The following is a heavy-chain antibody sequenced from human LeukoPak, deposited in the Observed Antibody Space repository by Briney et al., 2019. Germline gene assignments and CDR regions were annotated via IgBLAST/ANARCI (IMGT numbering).Heavy chain of an antibody. CDR1: GDSVSSNSAA. J-gene: IGHJ4*02. Sequence: SQTLSLTCAISGDSVSSNSAAWNWIRQSPSRGLEWLGRTYYRSRWYNNYAVSVKSRVTINPDTSKNQFSLQLNSVTPEDTAVYYCARQYLEYQLLYFDYWGQGTLVTVSS. CDR2: TYYRSRWYN. D-gene: IGHD2-2*01. V-gene: IGHV6-1*01. CDR3: ARQYLEYQLLYFDY.